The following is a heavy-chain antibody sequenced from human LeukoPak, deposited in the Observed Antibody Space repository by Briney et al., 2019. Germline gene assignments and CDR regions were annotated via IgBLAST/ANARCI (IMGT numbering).Heavy chain of an antibody. CDR3: ARDQDRIAAAGTFDY. CDR1: GFTFSSYA. V-gene: IGHV3-30-3*01. Sequence: GGSLRLSCAVSGFTFSSYAMHWVRQAPGKGLEWVAVISYDGSNKYYADSVKGRFTISRDNSKNTLYLQMNSLRAEDTAVYYCARDQDRIAAAGTFDYWGQGTLVTVSS. J-gene: IGHJ4*02. D-gene: IGHD6-13*01. CDR2: ISYDGSNK.